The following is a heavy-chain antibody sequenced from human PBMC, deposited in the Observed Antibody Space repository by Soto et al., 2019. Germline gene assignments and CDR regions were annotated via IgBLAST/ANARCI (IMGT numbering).Heavy chain of an antibody. Sequence: SVKVSCKASGGTFSSYAISWVRQAPGQGVEWMGGNIPIFGTENYEQKFQGRVTITADESTSTAYMERSSLRSEDTAVYYCARVSYGAHWAYWGQGTLVTVS. CDR3: ARVSYGAHWAY. CDR1: GGTFSSYA. CDR2: NIPIFGTE. V-gene: IGHV1-69*13. J-gene: IGHJ4*02. D-gene: IGHD4-17*01.